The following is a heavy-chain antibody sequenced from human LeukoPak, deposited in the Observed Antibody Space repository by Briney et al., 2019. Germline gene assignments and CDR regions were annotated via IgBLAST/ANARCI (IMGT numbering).Heavy chain of an antibody. J-gene: IGHJ6*02. CDR1: GYTFTGYY. D-gene: IGHD3-9*01. CDR3: AIFGYFDWLLHYYYYGMDV. Sequence: GASVKVSCKASGYTFTGYYMHWVRQAPGQGLEWMGWINPNSGGTNYEQKFQGRVTMTRDTSISTAYMELSRLRSDETAVYYCAIFGYFDWLLHYYYYGMDVWGQGTTVTVSS. V-gene: IGHV1-2*02. CDR2: INPNSGGT.